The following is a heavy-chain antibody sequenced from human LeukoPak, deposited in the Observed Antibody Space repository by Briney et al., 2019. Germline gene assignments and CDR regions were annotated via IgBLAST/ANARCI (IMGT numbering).Heavy chain of an antibody. CDR2: IYYSGST. Sequence: SETLSLTCTVSGGSISRYYRSWIRQFPGKGLEWIGYIYYSGSTNYNPSLKSRVTISVDTSKNQFSLKLSSVTAADTAIYYCARHPGPVDFFDSWGQGTLVTVSS. CDR1: GGSISRYY. D-gene: IGHD2-8*02. CDR3: ARHPGPVDFFDS. V-gene: IGHV4-59*08. J-gene: IGHJ4*02.